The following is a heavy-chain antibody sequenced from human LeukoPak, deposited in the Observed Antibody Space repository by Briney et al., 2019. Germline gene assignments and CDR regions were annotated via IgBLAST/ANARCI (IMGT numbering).Heavy chain of an antibody. CDR2: IYHSGNT. D-gene: IGHD7-27*01. V-gene: IGHV4-38-2*02. Sequence: PSETLSLTCTVSGYSISSGYYWGWIPQPPGKGLDSIGSIYHSGNTYYNPSLKSRVTISMDTSTNQFSLKLSSVTAADTAVYYCARIPTGEHYFEYWGQGTLVTVSS. CDR1: GYSISSGYY. J-gene: IGHJ4*02. CDR3: ARIPTGEHYFEY.